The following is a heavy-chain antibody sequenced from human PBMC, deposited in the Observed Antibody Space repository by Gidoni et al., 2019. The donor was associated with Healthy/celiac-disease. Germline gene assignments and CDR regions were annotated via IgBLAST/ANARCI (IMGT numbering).Heavy chain of an antibody. V-gene: IGHV3-53*01. CDR3: ARGYYYDSSGYPNDAFDI. J-gene: IGHJ3*02. CDR1: GFTVSSTY. D-gene: IGHD3-22*01. Sequence: EVQLVESGGGLIQPGGSLRLSCAASGFTVSSTYMSWVRQAPGKGLEWVSVIYSGGSTYYADSVKGRFTISRDNSKNTLYLQMNSLRAEDTAVYYCARGYYYDSSGYPNDAFDIWGQGTMVTVSS. CDR2: IYSGGST.